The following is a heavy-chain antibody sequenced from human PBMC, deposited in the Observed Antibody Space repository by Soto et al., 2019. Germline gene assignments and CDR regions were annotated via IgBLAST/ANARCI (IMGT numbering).Heavy chain of an antibody. D-gene: IGHD3-22*01. V-gene: IGHV4-34*01. CDR1: GGSFSGYY. Sequence: ETLSLTCAVYGGSFSGYYWSWIRQPPGKGLEWIGEINHSGSTNYNPSLKSRVTISVDTSKNQFSLKLSSVTAADTAVYYCARGHVVTTTSNWFDPWGQGTLVTVSS. CDR3: ARGHVVTTTSNWFDP. CDR2: INHSGST. J-gene: IGHJ5*02.